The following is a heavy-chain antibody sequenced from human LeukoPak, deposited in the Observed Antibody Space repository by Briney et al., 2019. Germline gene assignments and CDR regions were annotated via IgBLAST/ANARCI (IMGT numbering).Heavy chain of an antibody. D-gene: IGHD6-13*01. CDR3: ARDRRIAAAGTYYYYGMDV. Sequence: SETLSLTCTVSGGSISSYYWSWIRQPPGKGLERIGYIYYSGSTNYNPSLKSRVTISVDTSKNQFSLKLSSVTAADTAVYYCARDRRIAAAGTYYYYGMDVWGQGTTVTVSS. V-gene: IGHV4-59*01. CDR1: GGSISSYY. J-gene: IGHJ6*02. CDR2: IYYSGST.